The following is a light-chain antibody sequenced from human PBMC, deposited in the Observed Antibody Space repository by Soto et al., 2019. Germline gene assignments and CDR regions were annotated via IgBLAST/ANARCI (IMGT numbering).Light chain of an antibody. CDR1: TRDIAGYNY. J-gene: IGLJ1*01. CDR3: TSFSSSTSLYV. CDR2: QVT. V-gene: IGLV2-14*01. Sequence: QSALTQPASVSGSLGQSITISCTGTTRDIAGYNYISWYQQLPGKAPKLMIYQVTIRPSGISNRFSGSKSGNTASLTISGLQAEEEADYYCTSFSSSTSLYVFGAGIKVIV.